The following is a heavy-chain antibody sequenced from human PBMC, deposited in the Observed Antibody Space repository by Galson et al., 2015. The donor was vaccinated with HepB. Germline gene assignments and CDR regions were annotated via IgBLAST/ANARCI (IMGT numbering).Heavy chain of an antibody. CDR2: ISSNGGST. J-gene: IGHJ6*02. Sequence: SLRLSCAASGFTFSSYAMHWVRQAPGKGLEYVSAISSNGGSTYYANSVKGRFTISRDNSKNTLYLQMGSLRAEDMAVYYCARASPPVLVGAPYYYYYGMDVWGQGTTVTVSS. V-gene: IGHV3-64*01. CDR3: ARASPPVLVGAPYYYYYGMDV. CDR1: GFTFSSYA. D-gene: IGHD4/OR15-4a*01.